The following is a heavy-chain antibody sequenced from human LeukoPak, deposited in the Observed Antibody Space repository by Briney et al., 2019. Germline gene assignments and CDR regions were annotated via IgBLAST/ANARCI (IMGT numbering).Heavy chain of an antibody. CDR3: VRAQRMTTAAPYEFDY. J-gene: IGHJ4*02. V-gene: IGHV3-21*01. CDR1: GFTLSGSA. Sequence: GGSLRLSCAASGFTLSGSAMHWVRQAPGKGLEWVSSISGTSRYIHYSDSVKGRFTISRDNAKNSFYLQMNSLRAEDTAVYYCVRAQRMTTAAPYEFDYWGQGTLVTVSS. D-gene: IGHD4-11*01. CDR2: ISGTSRYI.